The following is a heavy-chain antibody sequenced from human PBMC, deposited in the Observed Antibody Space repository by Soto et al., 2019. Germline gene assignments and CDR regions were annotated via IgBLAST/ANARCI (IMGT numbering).Heavy chain of an antibody. CDR2: ISYDGSKT. Sequence: QLQLVESGGGVVQPGRSLRLSCVASGFTFSNFAIHWVRHAPGKGLEWVGIISYDGSKTYYADSVKGRFTISRDNSRHVVSLEMNSLRSDDTAVYYCARGYGSGILDPWGQGTLVTVSS. V-gene: IGHV3-30*03. D-gene: IGHD3-10*01. CDR1: GFTFSNFA. CDR3: ARGYGSGILDP. J-gene: IGHJ5*02.